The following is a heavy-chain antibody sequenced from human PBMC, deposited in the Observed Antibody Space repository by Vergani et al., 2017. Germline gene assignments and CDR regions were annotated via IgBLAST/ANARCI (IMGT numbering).Heavy chain of an antibody. J-gene: IGHJ6*02. V-gene: IGHV3-7*01. CDR1: GFTFSSYS. Sequence: EVQLVESGGGLVKPGGSLRLSCAASGFTFSSYSMNWVRQAPGKGLEWVANIKQDGSEKYYVDSVKGRFTISRDNAKNSLYLQMNSLRAEDTAVYYCARDLYSYGMYYYGMDVWGQGTTVTVSS. CDR2: IKQDGSEK. CDR3: ARDLYSYGMYYYGMDV. D-gene: IGHD5-18*01.